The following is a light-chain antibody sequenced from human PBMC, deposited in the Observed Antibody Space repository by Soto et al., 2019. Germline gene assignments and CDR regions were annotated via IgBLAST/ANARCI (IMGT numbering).Light chain of an antibody. CDR3: HQYGSSPRT. CDR2: GAF. CDR1: QSVSSNY. V-gene: IGKV3-20*01. Sequence: EDVLGQYQGTLALSTGKGYIFSCRVSQSVSSNYLAWYQQKPGQAPRLLIYGAFKRATGIPDRFSGSGSGTVFTRTIIRMEPEDFAVDLCHQYGSSPRTFGQGTKVEIK. J-gene: IGKJ1*01.